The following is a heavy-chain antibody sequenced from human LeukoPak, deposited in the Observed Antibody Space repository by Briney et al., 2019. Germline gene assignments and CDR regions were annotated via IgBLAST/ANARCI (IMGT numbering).Heavy chain of an antibody. J-gene: IGHJ1*01. Sequence: NPSETLSLTCAVYGGSFSGYYWSWIRQPRGKGLEWIGEINHSGSTNYNPSLKSRVTISVDTSKNQFSLKLSSVTAADTAVYYCARRAPRYCSGGSCEYIQHWGQGTLVTVSS. CDR2: INHSGST. CDR3: ARRAPRYCSGGSCEYIQH. V-gene: IGHV4-34*01. CDR1: GGSFSGYY. D-gene: IGHD2-15*01.